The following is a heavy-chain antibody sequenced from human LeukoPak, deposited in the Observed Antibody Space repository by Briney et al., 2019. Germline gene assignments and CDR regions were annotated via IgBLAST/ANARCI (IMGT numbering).Heavy chain of an antibody. V-gene: IGHV4-4*02. Sequence: PSGTLSLTCAVSGGSISSSNWWSWVRQPPGKGLEWIGEIYHSGSTNYNPSLKSRVTISVDKSKNQFSLKLSSVTAADTAVYYCARDPLCSGGSCPIDYWGQGTLVTVSS. D-gene: IGHD2-15*01. J-gene: IGHJ4*02. CDR2: IYHSGST. CDR3: ARDPLCSGGSCPIDY. CDR1: GGSISSSNW.